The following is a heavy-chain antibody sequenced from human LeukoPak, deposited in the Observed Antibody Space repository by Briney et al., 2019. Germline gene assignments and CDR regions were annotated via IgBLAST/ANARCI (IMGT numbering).Heavy chain of an antibody. D-gene: IGHD6-13*01. V-gene: IGHV3-23*01. CDR1: GFTFSSYA. Sequence: GGSLRLSCAASGFTFSSYAMSWVRQAPGKGLEWVSAISGSGGSTYYADSVKGRFTISRDNSKNTLYLQMNSLRAEDTAVYYCANSNMLGYTLPEFDYWGQGTLVTVSS. J-gene: IGHJ4*02. CDR2: ISGSGGST. CDR3: ANSNMLGYTLPEFDY.